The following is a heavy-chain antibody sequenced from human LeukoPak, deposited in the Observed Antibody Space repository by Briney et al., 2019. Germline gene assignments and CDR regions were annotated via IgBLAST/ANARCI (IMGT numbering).Heavy chain of an antibody. D-gene: IGHD6-13*01. Sequence: PGGSLRLSCAASGFTFSSYAMSWVRQAPGKGLEWVSAISGSGGSTYYADSVKGRFTISRDNSKNTLCLQMNSLRAEDTAVYYCAKDIAAGRYYFDYWGQGTLVTVSS. J-gene: IGHJ4*02. CDR3: AKDIAAGRYYFDY. CDR2: ISGSGGST. CDR1: GFTFSSYA. V-gene: IGHV3-23*01.